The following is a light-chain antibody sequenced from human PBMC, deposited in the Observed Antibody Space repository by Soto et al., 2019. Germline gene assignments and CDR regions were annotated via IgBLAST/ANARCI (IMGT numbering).Light chain of an antibody. J-gene: IGKJ1*01. CDR3: QQFNSSPLT. V-gene: IGKV1-13*02. Sequence: AIQLTQSPSSLSASVGDRVAVTCRASRDIRSALAWYQQRPGKPPKLLIYDASTLESGVPARFSGSGSGSDFTLGISSLQPEDFATYYCQQFNSSPLTFGQGTRVEI. CDR1: RDIRSA. CDR2: DAS.